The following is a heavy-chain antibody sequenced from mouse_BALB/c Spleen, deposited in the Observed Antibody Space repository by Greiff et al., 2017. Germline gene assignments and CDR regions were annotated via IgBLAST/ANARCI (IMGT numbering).Heavy chain of an antibody. V-gene: IGHV7-3*02. Sequence: EVQVVESGGGLVQPGGSLRLSCATSGFTFTDYYMSWVRQPPGKALEWLGFIRNKANGYTTEYSASVKGRFTISRDNSQSILYLQMNTLRAEDSATYYCARDIWDYWGQGTSVTVSS. J-gene: IGHJ4*01. CDR1: GFTFTDYY. CDR2: IRNKANGYTT. CDR3: ARDIWDY.